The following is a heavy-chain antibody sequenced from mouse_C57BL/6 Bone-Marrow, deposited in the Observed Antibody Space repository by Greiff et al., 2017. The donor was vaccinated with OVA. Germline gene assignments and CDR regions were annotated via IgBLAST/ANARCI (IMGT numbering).Heavy chain of an antibody. V-gene: IGHV1-69*01. CDR2: IDPSDSYT. J-gene: IGHJ3*01. CDR1: GYTFTSYW. CDR3: ARSMRQLRPAWFAY. Sequence: VQLQQPGAELVMPGASVKLSCKASGYTFTSYWMHWVKQRPGQGLEWIGEIDPSDSYTNYNQKFKGKSTLTVDKSSSTAYMQLSSLTSEDSAVYYCARSMRQLRPAWFAYWGQGTLVTVSA. D-gene: IGHD3-2*02.